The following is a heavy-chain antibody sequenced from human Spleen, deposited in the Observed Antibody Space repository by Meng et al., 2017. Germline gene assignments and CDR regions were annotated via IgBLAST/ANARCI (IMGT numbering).Heavy chain of an antibody. D-gene: IGHD3-10*01. CDR3: ARLVSYGSGSYYDY. J-gene: IGHJ4*02. Sequence: SETLSLTCTVSGGSIRSNNYYWGWIRQPPGKGLEWIGEINHSGSTNYNPSLKSRVTMSVDTSKNQFSLKLSSVTASDTAVYFCARLVSYGSGSYYDYWGQGTLVTVSS. V-gene: IGHV4-39*07. CDR1: GGSIRSNNYY. CDR2: INHSGST.